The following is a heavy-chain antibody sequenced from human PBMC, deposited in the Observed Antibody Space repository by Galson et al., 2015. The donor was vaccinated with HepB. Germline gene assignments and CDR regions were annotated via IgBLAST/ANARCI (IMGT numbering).Heavy chain of an antibody. Sequence: SLRLSCAASGLSFDDYAMHWVRQAPGKGLEWVSGISWNSGSIGYADSVKGRFTISRDNAKNSLYLQMNSLRAEDTALYYCAKEAPFSPWGNFDYWGQGTLVTVSS. J-gene: IGHJ4*02. CDR1: GLSFDDYA. CDR2: ISWNSGSI. D-gene: IGHD3-16*01. V-gene: IGHV3-9*01. CDR3: AKEAPFSPWGNFDY.